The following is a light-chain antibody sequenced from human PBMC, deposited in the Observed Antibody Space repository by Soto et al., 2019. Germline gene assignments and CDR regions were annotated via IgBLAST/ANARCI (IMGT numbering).Light chain of an antibody. CDR3: SSYTSSSTAFV. CDR1: SSDVGGHNY. V-gene: IGLV2-14*01. Sequence: QSALTQPASVSGSPGQSITISCTGTSSDVGGHNYVSWYQQHPGKAPKLMIYEVSNRPSGVSHRFSGSKSGNTASLTISGLQAEDEADYYCSSYTSSSTAFVFGTGTQLTVL. CDR2: EVS. J-gene: IGLJ7*01.